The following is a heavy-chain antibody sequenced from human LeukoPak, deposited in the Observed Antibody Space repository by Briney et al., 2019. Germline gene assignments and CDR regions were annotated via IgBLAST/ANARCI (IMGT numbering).Heavy chain of an antibody. D-gene: IGHD3-16*01. J-gene: IGHJ4*02. Sequence: GGSLRLSCVASGFIFTDHWMSWVRQAPGKWLDWVANIKEDESAKFYADSVRGRFTISRDNAKNSVYLEMNNLRVEDTAVYYCARAVDVADYWGRGTLVTVSS. CDR3: ARAVDVADY. V-gene: IGHV3-7*01. CDR2: IKEDESAK. CDR1: GFIFTDHW.